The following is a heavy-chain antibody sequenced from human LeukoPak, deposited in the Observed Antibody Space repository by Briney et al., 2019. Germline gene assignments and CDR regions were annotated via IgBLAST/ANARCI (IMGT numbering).Heavy chain of an antibody. CDR2: IIPAFGTT. CDR1: GFSSYA. CDR3: AKADYGEYYYMDV. D-gene: IGHD4-17*01. V-gene: IGHV1-69*05. J-gene: IGHJ6*03. Sequence: SVKVSCKASGFSSYAISWVRQAPGQGLEWVGGIIPAFGTTNYAQKFQGRVTVTTDESTSTVYMELSGLRFEDTAVYYCAKADYGEYYYMDVWGKGTTVTVSS.